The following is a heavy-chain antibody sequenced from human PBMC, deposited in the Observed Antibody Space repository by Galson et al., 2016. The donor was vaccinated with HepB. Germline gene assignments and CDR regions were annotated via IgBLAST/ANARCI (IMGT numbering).Heavy chain of an antibody. Sequence: YMSWIRQPPGKGLEWIGYIYYSGSTHYNPSLKSRVTISIDTSKNQFSLKLNSVTAADTAVYYCARETQLLYGMDVWGQGTTVTVSS. D-gene: IGHD5-18*01. CDR3: ARETQLLYGMDV. CDR1: Y. J-gene: IGHJ6*02. V-gene: IGHV4-30-4*01. CDR2: IYYSGST.